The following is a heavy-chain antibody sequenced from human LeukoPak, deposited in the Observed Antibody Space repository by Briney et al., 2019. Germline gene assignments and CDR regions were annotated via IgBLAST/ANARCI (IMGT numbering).Heavy chain of an antibody. CDR2: INSDGSST. V-gene: IGHV3-74*01. Sequence: GGSLRLSCAASGFTFTSYWMHWVRQAPGKRLVWVSRINSDGSSTVYADSVKRRFTISRDNAKNTLYLQMNSLRAEDTAVYYCAVLDYDSITYYWGQGTLVTVSS. J-gene: IGHJ4*02. D-gene: IGHD3-22*01. CDR1: GFTFTSYW. CDR3: AVLDYDSITYY.